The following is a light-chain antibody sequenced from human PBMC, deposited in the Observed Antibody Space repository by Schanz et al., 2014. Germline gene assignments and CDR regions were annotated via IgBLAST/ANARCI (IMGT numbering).Light chain of an antibody. Sequence: QSALTQPASVSGSPGQSITISCTGTSSDVGGYNYVSWYQQHPGKAPKLMIYEVSNRPSGVPDRISGSKSGNTASLTISGLQAEDEADYYCSSYTSSSTPRVVFGGGTKLTVL. J-gene: IGLJ2*01. CDR3: SSYTSSSTPRVV. CDR1: SSDVGGYNY. CDR2: EVS. V-gene: IGLV2-14*01.